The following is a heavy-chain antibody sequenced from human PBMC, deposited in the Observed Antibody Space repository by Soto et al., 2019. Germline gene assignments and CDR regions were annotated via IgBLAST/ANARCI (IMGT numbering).Heavy chain of an antibody. D-gene: IGHD4-17*01. Sequence: QVQLQESGPGLVKPSGTLSLTCAVSGGSISSSDWWSWVRQPPGKGLEWVGEIYHSGSTNYNPSLKSRVTISVDKSKNQFSLKLSSVTAADTAVYYCARSWVTTSPCYYYYMDVWGKVTTVTVSS. CDR3: ARSWVTTSPCYYYYMDV. CDR1: GGSISSSDW. CDR2: IYHSGST. J-gene: IGHJ6*03. V-gene: IGHV4-4*02.